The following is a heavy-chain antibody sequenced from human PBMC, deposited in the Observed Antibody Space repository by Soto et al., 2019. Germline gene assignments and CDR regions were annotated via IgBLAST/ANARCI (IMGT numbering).Heavy chain of an antibody. CDR2: IYYSGST. CDR1: GGSISSYY. Sequence: PSETLSLTCTVSGGSISSYYWSWIRQPPGKGLEWIGYIYYSGSTNYNPSLKSRVTISVDTSKNQFSLKLSSVTAADTAVYYCASRAPSAAEGSEYDDWGQGTLVTVSS. V-gene: IGHV4-59*01. D-gene: IGHD2-15*01. CDR3: ASRAPSAAEGSEYDD. J-gene: IGHJ4*02.